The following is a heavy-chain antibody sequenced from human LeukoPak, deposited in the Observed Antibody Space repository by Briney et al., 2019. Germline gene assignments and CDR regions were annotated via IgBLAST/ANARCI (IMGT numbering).Heavy chain of an antibody. Sequence: GGSLRLSCAASGFTFSSYGMSWVRQASGKGLEWVSAISGSGGSTYYADSVKGRFTISRDNSKNTLYLQMNSLRAEDTAVYYCARDALRGQMATFDYWGQGTLVTVSS. CDR1: GFTFSSYG. D-gene: IGHD5-24*01. J-gene: IGHJ4*02. CDR2: ISGSGGST. V-gene: IGHV3-23*01. CDR3: ARDALRGQMATFDY.